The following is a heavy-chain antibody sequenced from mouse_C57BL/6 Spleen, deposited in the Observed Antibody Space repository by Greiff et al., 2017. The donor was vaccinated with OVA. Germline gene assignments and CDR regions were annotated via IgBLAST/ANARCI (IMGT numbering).Heavy chain of an antibody. D-gene: IGHD2-5*01. Sequence: EVKLVESGGGLVKPGGSLKLSCAASGFTFSDYGMHRVRQAPEKGLEWVAYISSGSSTIYYADTVKGRFTISRDNAKNTLFLQMTSLRSEDTAMYYCARGVPYYSNYVYFDVWGTGTTVTVSS. CDR2: ISSGSSTI. CDR1: GFTFSDYG. V-gene: IGHV5-17*01. J-gene: IGHJ1*03. CDR3: ARGVPYYSNYVYFDV.